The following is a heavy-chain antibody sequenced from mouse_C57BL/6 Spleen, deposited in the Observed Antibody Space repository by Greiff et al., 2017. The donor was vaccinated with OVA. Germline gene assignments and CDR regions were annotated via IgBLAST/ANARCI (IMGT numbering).Heavy chain of an antibody. V-gene: IGHV3-6*01. CDR2: ISYDGSN. CDR1: GYSITSGYY. Sequence: DVQLQESGPGLVKPSQSLSLTCSVTGYSITSGYYWNWIRQFPGNKLEWMGYISYDGSNNYNPSLKNRISITRDTSKNQFFLKLNSVTTEDTATYYCARDRGYYVAMDYWGQGTSVTVSS. J-gene: IGHJ4*01. D-gene: IGHD2-3*01. CDR3: ARDRGYYVAMDY.